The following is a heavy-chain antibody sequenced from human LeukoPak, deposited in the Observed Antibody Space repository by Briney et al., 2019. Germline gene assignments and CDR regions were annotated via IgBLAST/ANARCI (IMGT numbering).Heavy chain of an antibody. V-gene: IGHV3-21*04. CDR2: ISSSSSYI. D-gene: IGHD4-11*01. J-gene: IGHJ4*02. CDR3: AKGGSSYSEMDY. CDR1: GFTFSSYS. Sequence: GGSLRLSCAASGFTFSSYSMNWVRQAPGKGLEWVSSISSSSSYIYYADSVKGRFTISRDNSKNTLYLQMNSLRADDTAVYYCAKGGSSYSEMDYWGQGTLVTVSS.